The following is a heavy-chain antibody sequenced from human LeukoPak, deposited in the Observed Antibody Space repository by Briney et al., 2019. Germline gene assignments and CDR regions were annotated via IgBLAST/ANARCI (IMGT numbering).Heavy chain of an antibody. Sequence: GGSLRLSCAASGFTFSGYSMNWVRQAPGKGLEWVSSISASSSYIYYADSVKGRFTISRDNAKNSLYLQMNSLRAEDTAVYYCARRAGYNYYFDCWGQGALVTVSS. V-gene: IGHV3-21*01. D-gene: IGHD5-24*01. CDR2: ISASSSYI. CDR3: ARRAGYNYYFDC. J-gene: IGHJ4*02. CDR1: GFTFSGYS.